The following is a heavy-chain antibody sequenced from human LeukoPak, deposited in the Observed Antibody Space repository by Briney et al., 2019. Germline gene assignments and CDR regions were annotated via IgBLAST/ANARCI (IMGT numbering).Heavy chain of an antibody. CDR3: ARLGGSYYTY. CDR1: GFTFSSYS. V-gene: IGHV3-21*01. D-gene: IGHD1-26*01. J-gene: IGHJ4*02. Sequence: GGSLRLSCAASGFTFSSYSMNWVRQAPGKGLEWVPSISSSSSYIYYADSVKGRFTISRDNAKNSLFLQMNSLRVENTAVYYCARLGGSYYTYWGQGTLVTVSS. CDR2: ISSSSSYI.